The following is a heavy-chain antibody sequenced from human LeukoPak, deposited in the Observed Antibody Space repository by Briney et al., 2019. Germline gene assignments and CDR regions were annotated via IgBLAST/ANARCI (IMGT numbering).Heavy chain of an antibody. V-gene: IGHV3-7*01. CDR1: GFTFSSYW. CDR3: ARPSFTQGSYFDY. D-gene: IGHD2-15*01. CDR2: IKQDGSEK. J-gene: IGHJ4*02. Sequence: GGSLRLSCAASGFTFSSYWMSWVRQAPGKGLEWVANIKQDGSEKYYVDSVKGRFTISRDNAKNSLYLQMNSLSAEDTAVYYCARPSFTQGSYFDYWGQGTLVTVSS.